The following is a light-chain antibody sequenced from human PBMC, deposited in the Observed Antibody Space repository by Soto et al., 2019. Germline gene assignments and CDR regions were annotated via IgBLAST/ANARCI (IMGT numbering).Light chain of an antibody. CDR1: SSDIGTYNF. V-gene: IGLV2-14*01. Sequence: QSALTQPASVSGSPGQSITMSCTGSSSDIGTYNFVSWYQQHADKAPRLILYEVSNRPSGVSSRFSGSKSGNSASLTISGLQPEDEAPYFCSSYAATSSLVFGGGTKVTVL. CDR3: SSYAATSSLV. CDR2: EVS. J-gene: IGLJ3*02.